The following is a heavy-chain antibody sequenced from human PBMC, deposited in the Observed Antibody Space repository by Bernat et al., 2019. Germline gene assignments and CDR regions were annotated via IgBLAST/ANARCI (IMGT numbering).Heavy chain of an antibody. D-gene: IGHD3-10*01. J-gene: IGHJ4*02. CDR1: GFTFSSYA. CDR3: AKDSGFRENCQDY. Sequence: VQLVESGGGVVQPGRSLRLSCAASGFTFSSYAMSWVRQAPGKGLEWVSAISGSGGSTYYADSVKGRFTISRDNSKNTLYLQMNSLRAEDTAVYYCAKDSGFRENCQDYWGQGTLVTVSS. CDR2: ISGSGGST. V-gene: IGHV3-23*04.